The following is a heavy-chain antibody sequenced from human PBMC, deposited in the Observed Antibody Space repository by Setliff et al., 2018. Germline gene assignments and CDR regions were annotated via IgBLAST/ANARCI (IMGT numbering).Heavy chain of an antibody. V-gene: IGHV4-59*12. CDR1: DGSLSTYY. D-gene: IGHD1-1*01. J-gene: IGHJ4*02. CDR2: VYYSGST. CDR3: ARDRGSNNSPEDFDY. Sequence: PSETLSLTCTVSDGSLSTYYWSWIRQPPGKGLEFIGYVYYSGSTNYNPSLKSRVTMSIDTSKNQFFLKVRSVTAADTAVYYCARDRGSNNSPEDFDYWGLGTLVTVSS.